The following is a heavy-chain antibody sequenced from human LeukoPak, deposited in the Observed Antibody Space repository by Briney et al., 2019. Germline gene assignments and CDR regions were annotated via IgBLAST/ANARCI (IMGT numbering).Heavy chain of an antibody. V-gene: IGHV4-39*01. CDR3: ARHSRSAYSGYENAFDI. J-gene: IGHJ3*02. CDR2: VYYSTNT. D-gene: IGHD5-12*01. Sequence: KPSETLSLTCTVSGDSISSSSYYWDWIRQPPGKGLEWIGNVYYSTNTYYNPSLKSRVTISVDTSKNQFSLKLSSVTAADTATYYCARHSRSAYSGYENAFDIWGQGTVVTVSS. CDR1: GDSISSSSYY.